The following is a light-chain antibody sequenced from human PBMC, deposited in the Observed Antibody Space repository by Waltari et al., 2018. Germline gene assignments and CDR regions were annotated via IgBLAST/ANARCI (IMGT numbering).Light chain of an antibody. J-gene: IGKJ2*01. V-gene: IGKV1-12*01. CDR1: QDIGRW. CDR2: AAS. Sequence: DIQMIQSPSSVSASLGDRVTITCRASQDIGRWLALYQHKPGRAPNLLIFAASSLQNGVPSRFSGSGSGTYFTLTINSLQPEDFATYYCQQTNTFPFTFGQGTKLEIK. CDR3: QQTNTFPFT.